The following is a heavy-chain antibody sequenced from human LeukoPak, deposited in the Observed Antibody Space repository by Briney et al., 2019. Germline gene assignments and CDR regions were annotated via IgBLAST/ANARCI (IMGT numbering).Heavy chain of an antibody. CDR2: IKFDGSLA. CDR3: VTGDYDSRMYFDL. V-gene: IGHV3-74*01. D-gene: IGHD3-16*01. J-gene: IGHJ2*01. Sequence: QSGGSLRLSCTASGLTFSTYWVHWVRQAPGKGLVWVSQIKFDGSLASYADSVKGRFTISRDNAKNTLYLQMNTLGTEDTAVYYCVTGDYDSRMYFDLWGRGTLVTVSS. CDR1: GLTFSTYW.